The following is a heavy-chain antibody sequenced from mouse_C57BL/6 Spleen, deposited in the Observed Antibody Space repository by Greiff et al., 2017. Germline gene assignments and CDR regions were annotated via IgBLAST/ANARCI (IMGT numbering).Heavy chain of an antibody. Sequence: EVQLVESGGGLVKPGGSLKLSCAASGFTFSSYAMSWVRQTPEKRLEWVATISDGGSYTYYPDNVKGRFTISRDNAKNNLYLQMSHLKSEDTAMYYCARGTTVVDYYAMDYWGRGTSVTVSS. J-gene: IGHJ4*01. CDR3: ARGTTVVDYYAMDY. V-gene: IGHV5-4*01. D-gene: IGHD1-1*01. CDR1: GFTFSSYA. CDR2: ISDGGSYT.